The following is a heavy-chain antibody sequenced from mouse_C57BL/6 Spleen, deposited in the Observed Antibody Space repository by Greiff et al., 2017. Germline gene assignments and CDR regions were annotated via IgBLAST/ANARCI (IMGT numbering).Heavy chain of an antibody. CDR3: VRRGASRDGCYAMDY. V-gene: IGHV1-50*01. D-gene: IGHD3-3*01. Sequence: QVQLQQPGAELVKPGASVKLSCKASGYTFTSYWMQWVKQRPGQGLEWIGEIDPSDSYTNYNQKFKGKATLTVDTSSSTAYMQDCRLPSGDTAVDYGVRRGASRDGCYAMDYWGQGTTVTVSS. CDR2: IDPSDSYT. J-gene: IGHJ4*01. CDR1: GYTFTSYW.